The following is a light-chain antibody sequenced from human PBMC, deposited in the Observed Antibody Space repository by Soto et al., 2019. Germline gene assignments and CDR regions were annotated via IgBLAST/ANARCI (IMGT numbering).Light chain of an antibody. CDR1: QSVSSN. J-gene: IGKJ1*01. V-gene: IGKV3-15*01. CDR2: GAS. CDR3: QQNNNWWT. Sequence: EIVMTQSPATLSVSPGERATLSCRASQSVSSNLAWYQQKPGQAPRLLIYGASTRATGIPARFSGSGSGTEFTLTISSLQSEDFAVYYCQQNNNWWTFGQGTKLDIK.